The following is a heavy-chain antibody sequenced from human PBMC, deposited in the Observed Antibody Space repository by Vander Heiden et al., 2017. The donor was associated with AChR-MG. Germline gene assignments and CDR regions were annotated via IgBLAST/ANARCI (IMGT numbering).Heavy chain of an antibody. Sequence: EVHLLESGGGLVQPGGSLRLPCPASGFTFGSYAMSGVRQAPGKGLEWVSAISGSGGSTYYADSVKGRFTISRDNSKNTLYLQMNSLRAEDTAVYYCAKCRVSAAAPPGDYWGQGTLVTVSS. CDR1: GFTFGSYA. CDR2: ISGSGGST. J-gene: IGHJ4*02. D-gene: IGHD6-13*01. CDR3: AKCRVSAAAPPGDY. V-gene: IGHV3-23*01.